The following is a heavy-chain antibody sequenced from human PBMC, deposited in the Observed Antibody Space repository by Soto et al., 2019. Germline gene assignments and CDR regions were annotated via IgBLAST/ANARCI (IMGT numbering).Heavy chain of an antibody. V-gene: IGHV1-69*06. CDR2: IVPMSGTS. D-gene: IGHD3-3*01. CDR1: GGTSTRYA. J-gene: IGHJ4*02. Sequence: QERLVQSGAEVRKPGSSVKVSCKVTGGTSTRYAINWVRQAPGQGLAWMGGIVPMSGTSKYAQKFQGRVTITADTSPNIAYREVRSLRSEHTAVYYCDRDSEYEFWSGYLWGQGPLVSFSS. CDR3: DRDSEYEFWSGYL.